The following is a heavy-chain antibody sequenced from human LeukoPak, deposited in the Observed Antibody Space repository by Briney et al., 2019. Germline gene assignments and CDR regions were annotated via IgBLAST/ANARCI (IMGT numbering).Heavy chain of an antibody. Sequence: PSQTLSLTCTVSGGSISSGSYYWSWIRQPAGKGLEWIGRIYTSGSTNYNPSLKSRVTISVDTPKNQFSLKLSSVTAADTAVYYCARGTAMALPSLYYYYYMDVWGKGTTVTVSS. D-gene: IGHD5-18*01. J-gene: IGHJ6*03. CDR3: ARGTAMALPSLYYYYYMDV. CDR2: IYTSGST. V-gene: IGHV4-61*02. CDR1: GGSISSGSYY.